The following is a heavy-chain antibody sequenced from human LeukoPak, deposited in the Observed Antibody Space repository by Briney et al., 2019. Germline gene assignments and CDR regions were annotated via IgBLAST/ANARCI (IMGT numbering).Heavy chain of an antibody. V-gene: IGHV3-23*01. Sequence: PGGSLRLSCEASGFTFSNYAMNWVRQTPGKGLEWVSSITSYRRDTYYADSVKGRFTISRDNSKSTLSLQMNSLRAEDSAIYYCAKGPRSRATGHYYYYYMDVWGKGTTVTVSS. CDR3: AKGPRSRATGHYYYYYMDV. CDR1: GFTFSNYA. J-gene: IGHJ6*03. CDR2: ITSYRRDT. D-gene: IGHD5-24*01.